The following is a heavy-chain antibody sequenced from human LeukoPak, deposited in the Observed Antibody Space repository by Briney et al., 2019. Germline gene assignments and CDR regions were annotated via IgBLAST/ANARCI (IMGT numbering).Heavy chain of an antibody. Sequence: NPSETLSLTCAVYGGSFSAYYWGWIRQPPGKGLEWIGEISHSGGTNYNPSLKSRVTISVDTSKDQFSLKLSSVTAADTGVYYSARQNGYFEWSPLRYYGMDVWGKGTTVTVSS. CDR3: ARQNGYFEWSPLRYYGMDV. D-gene: IGHD3-9*01. CDR1: GGSFSAYY. V-gene: IGHV4-34*01. J-gene: IGHJ6*04. CDR2: ISHSGGT.